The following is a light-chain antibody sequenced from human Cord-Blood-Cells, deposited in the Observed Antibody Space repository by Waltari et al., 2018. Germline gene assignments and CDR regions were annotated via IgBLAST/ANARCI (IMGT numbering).Light chain of an antibody. CDR3: QQYDNLPFT. J-gene: IGKJ3*01. CDR1: QDIRNY. CDR2: DAS. Sequence: DIQMTQSPSSLSASVGDRVTITCQASQDIRNYLNWYQHKPGKASKLLIYDASNLETGVPSRFSGSGSGTDFTFTISSLQPEDIATYYCQQYDNLPFTFGPGTKVDIK. V-gene: IGKV1-33*01.